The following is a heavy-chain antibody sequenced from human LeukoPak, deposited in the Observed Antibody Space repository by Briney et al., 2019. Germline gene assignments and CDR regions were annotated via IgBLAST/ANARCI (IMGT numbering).Heavy chain of an antibody. CDR1: GFTFSSYA. J-gene: IGHJ5*02. D-gene: IGHD2-15*01. Sequence: GGSLRLSCAASGFTFSSYAMSWVRQAPGKGLEWVSATSGSGGSTYYADSVKGRFTISRDNSKNTLYLQMNSLRAEDTAVYYCAKDLGYCSGGSCSSWFDPWGQGTLATVSS. CDR2: TSGSGGST. CDR3: AKDLGYCSGGSCSSWFDP. V-gene: IGHV3-23*01.